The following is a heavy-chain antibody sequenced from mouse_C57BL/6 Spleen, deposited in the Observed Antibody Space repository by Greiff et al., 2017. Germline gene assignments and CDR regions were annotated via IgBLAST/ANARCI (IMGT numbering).Heavy chain of an antibody. CDR3: AGGYDDYAMDY. CDR1: GYTFTSYW. CDR2: IYPGSGST. V-gene: IGHV1-55*01. Sequence: VKPGASVKMSCKASGYTFTSYWITWVKQRPGQGLEWIGDIYPGSGSTNYNEKFKSKATLTVDTSSSTAYMQLSSLTSEDSAVYYCAGGYDDYAMDYWGQGTSVTVSS. D-gene: IGHD2-2*01. J-gene: IGHJ4*01.